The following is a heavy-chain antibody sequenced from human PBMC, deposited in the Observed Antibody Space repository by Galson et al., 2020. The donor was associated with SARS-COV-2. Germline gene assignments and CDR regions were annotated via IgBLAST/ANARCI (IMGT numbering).Heavy chain of an antibody. CDR1: GFTFSSYA. D-gene: IGHD3-3*01. CDR3: GRESPIFGGVSPPLDY. J-gene: IGHJ4*02. CDR2: ISYDGSNK. Sequence: GGYLRLSCAASGFTFSSYAMHWVRQAPGKGLEWVAVISYDGSNKYYADSVKGRFTISRDNSKNTLYLQMNSLRAEDTAVYYCGRESPIFGGVSPPLDYWGQGTLVTVSS. V-gene: IGHV3-30-3*01.